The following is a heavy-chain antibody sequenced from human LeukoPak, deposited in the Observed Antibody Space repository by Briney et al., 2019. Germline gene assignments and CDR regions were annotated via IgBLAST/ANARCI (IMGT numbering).Heavy chain of an antibody. CDR2: IYYSGST. CDR3: ARAAGPRSWFDP. Sequence: PSQTLSLTCTVSGGSISSGGYYWSWIRQHPGKGLEWIGYIYYSGSTYYNPSLKSRVTISVDTSKNQFSLKLSSVTAADTAVYYCARAAGPRSWFDPWGQGTLVTVSS. CDR1: GGSISSGGYY. J-gene: IGHJ5*02. V-gene: IGHV4-31*03.